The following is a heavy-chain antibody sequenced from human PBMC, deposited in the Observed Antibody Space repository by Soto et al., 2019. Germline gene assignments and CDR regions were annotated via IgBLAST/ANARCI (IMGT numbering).Heavy chain of an antibody. CDR2: ISAYNGNT. Sequence: ASVKVSCKASGYTFTIYGISWVRQAPGQGLEWMGWISAYNGNTNYAQKLQGRVTMTTDTSTSTAYMELRSLRSDDTAVYYCARDSSGYCSGGSCDKHFDIWGQGTMVTVSS. D-gene: IGHD2-15*01. V-gene: IGHV1-18*01. CDR1: GYTFTIYG. J-gene: IGHJ3*02. CDR3: ARDSSGYCSGGSCDKHFDI.